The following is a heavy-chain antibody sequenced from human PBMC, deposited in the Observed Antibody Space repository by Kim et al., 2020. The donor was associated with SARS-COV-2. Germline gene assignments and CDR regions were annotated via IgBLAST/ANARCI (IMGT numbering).Heavy chain of an antibody. J-gene: IGHJ5*02. V-gene: IGHV1-18*04. CDR3: ARAAALGDGYLAWFDP. CDR2: ISGYNGNT. D-gene: IGHD5-12*01. Sequence: ASVKVSCKASGYTFTSYGINWVRLAPGQGLEWMGWISGYNGNTNYAQKLQARVTMTTDTSTSTAYMELRSLRSDDTAVYYCARAAALGDGYLAWFDPWGQGTLVTVSS. CDR1: GYTFTSYG.